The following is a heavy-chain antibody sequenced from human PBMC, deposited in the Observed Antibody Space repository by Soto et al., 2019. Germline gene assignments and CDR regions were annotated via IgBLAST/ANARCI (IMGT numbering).Heavy chain of an antibody. CDR1: GGSISSYY. CDR2: IYYSGST. Sequence: SETLSLTCTVSGGSISSYYWSWIRQPPGKGLEWIGYIYYSGSTYYNPSLKSRVSVSVDTSKNQFSQKLNSVTAADTAVYYCVRSGLFHVWSLHGDSFDILGQGTMITVSS. D-gene: IGHD3-3*02. CDR3: VRSGLFHVWSLHGDSFDI. V-gene: IGHV4-59*08. J-gene: IGHJ3*02.